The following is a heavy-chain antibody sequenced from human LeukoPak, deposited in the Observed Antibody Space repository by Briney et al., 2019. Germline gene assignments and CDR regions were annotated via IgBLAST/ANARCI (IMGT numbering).Heavy chain of an antibody. CDR2: INTNTGNP. V-gene: IGHV7-4-1*02. CDR3: AREVEDIVVVPAATWFDP. CDR1: GYTFTSYA. J-gene: IGHJ5*02. Sequence: GASVKVSCKASGYTFTSYAMNWVRQAPGQGLEWMGWINTNTGNPTYAQGFTGRFVFSLDTSVSTAHLQISSLKAEDTAVYYCAREVEDIVVVPAATWFDPWGQGTLVTVSS. D-gene: IGHD2-2*01.